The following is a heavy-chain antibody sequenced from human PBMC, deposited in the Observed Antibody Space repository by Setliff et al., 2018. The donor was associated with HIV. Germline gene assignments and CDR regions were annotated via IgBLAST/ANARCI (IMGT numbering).Heavy chain of an antibody. J-gene: IGHJ5*02. CDR3: ARGNNGYYYDSSGYYH. Sequence: SETLSLTCTVSGGSISSGSYYWSWIRQPAGKGLEWIGHIYTSGSTNYNPSLKSRVTISVDTSKNQFSRKLSSVTAADTAVYYCARGNNGYYYDSSGYYHWGQGTLVTVSS. V-gene: IGHV4-61*09. CDR1: GGSISSGSYY. CDR2: IYTSGST. D-gene: IGHD3-22*01.